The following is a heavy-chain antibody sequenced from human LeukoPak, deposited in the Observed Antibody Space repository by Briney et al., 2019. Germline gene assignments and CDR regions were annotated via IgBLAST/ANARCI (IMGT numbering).Heavy chain of an antibody. CDR1: GFTFSSYA. D-gene: IGHD5-24*01. V-gene: IGHV3-30*04. J-gene: IGHJ4*02. Sequence: HAGGSLRLSCAASGFTFSSYAMHWVRQAPGKGLEWVAVISYDGSNKYYADSVKGRFTISRDNSKNTLYLQMNSLRAEDTAVYYCARGEEMATTFDYWGQGTLVTVSS. CDR3: ARGEEMATTFDY. CDR2: ISYDGSNK.